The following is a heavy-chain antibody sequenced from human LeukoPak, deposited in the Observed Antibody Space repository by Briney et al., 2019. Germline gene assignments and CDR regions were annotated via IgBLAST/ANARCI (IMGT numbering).Heavy chain of an antibody. CDR1: GYTFTMYG. D-gene: IGHD2-15*01. V-gene: IGHV7-4-1*02. J-gene: IGHJ4*02. CDR2: ITTDTGNP. Sequence: ASVKVSCKASGYTFTMYGMNWVRQAPGQGLEWMGWITTDTGNPTYAQGFTGRFVFSLNTSVSTAYLQISSLQAEDTAVYYCARDMGYCTGGTCYGYWGQGTLVTVSS. CDR3: ARDMGYCTGGTCYGY.